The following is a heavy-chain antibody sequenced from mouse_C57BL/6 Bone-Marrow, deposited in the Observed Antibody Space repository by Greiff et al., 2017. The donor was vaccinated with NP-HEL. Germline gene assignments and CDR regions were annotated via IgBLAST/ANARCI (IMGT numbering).Heavy chain of an antibody. CDR3: APYWLRYWYFDV. D-gene: IGHD1-1*01. J-gene: IGHJ1*03. V-gene: IGHV1-19*01. Sequence: EVKLVESGPVLVKPGASVKMSCKASGYTFTDYYMNWVQQSHGKSLEWIGVINPYTGGTSYNQTFKGKATLTVDKSSSTAYMQLNSLTSEDSAVYYCAPYWLRYWYFDVWGTGTTVTVSS. CDR1: GYTFTDYY. CDR2: INPYTGGT.